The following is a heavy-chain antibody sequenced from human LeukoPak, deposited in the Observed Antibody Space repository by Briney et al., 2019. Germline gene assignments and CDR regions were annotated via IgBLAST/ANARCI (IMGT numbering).Heavy chain of an antibody. J-gene: IGHJ4*02. Sequence: GGSLRLSCAASGFNFSSYGIHWVRQAPGKGLEGVAVISYDGSNKYYADSVKGRFTISRDNSKNTLYLQMNSLRAEDTAVYYCAKDLTSYGELDYWGQGTLVTVSS. CDR1: GFNFSSYG. CDR3: AKDLTSYGELDY. CDR2: ISYDGSNK. D-gene: IGHD5-18*01. V-gene: IGHV3-30*18.